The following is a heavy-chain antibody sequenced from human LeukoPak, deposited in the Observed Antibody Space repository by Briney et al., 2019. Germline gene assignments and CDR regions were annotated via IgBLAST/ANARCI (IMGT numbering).Heavy chain of an antibody. Sequence: GGSLRLSCVVSGFNFSNYWMSWVRQAPGKGLEWVANIDQEGGEQNYVDSVKGRFSISRDNAKTSVYLQMNSLKVEDTAFYYCARSKVGGYWGQGTLVTVSS. D-gene: IGHD3-10*01. J-gene: IGHJ4*02. CDR3: ARSKVGGY. CDR2: IDQEGGEQ. CDR1: GFNFSNYW. V-gene: IGHV3-7*01.